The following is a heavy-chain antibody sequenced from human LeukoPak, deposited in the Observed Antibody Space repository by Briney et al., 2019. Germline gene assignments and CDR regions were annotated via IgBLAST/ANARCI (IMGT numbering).Heavy chain of an antibody. V-gene: IGHV4-34*01. D-gene: IGHD3-9*01. J-gene: IGHJ5*02. CDR1: GGSFSGYY. Sequence: SETLSLTCAVYGGSFSGYYWSWIRQPPGKGLEWIGEINHSGSTNYNPSLKSRVTISVDTSKNQFSLKLSSVTAADTAVYYCARGLRYFDWLLLGARWFDPWGQGTLVTVSS. CDR3: ARGLRYFDWLLLGARWFDP. CDR2: INHSGST.